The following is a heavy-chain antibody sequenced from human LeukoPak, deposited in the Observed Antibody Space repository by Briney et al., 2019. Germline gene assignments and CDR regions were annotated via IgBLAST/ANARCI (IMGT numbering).Heavy chain of an antibody. CDR2: IYYSGYT. V-gene: IGHV4-39*07. CDR3: ARGGYYYDSSGYYN. D-gene: IGHD3-22*01. CDR1: GDSITSSSYY. J-gene: IGHJ4*02. Sequence: ASETLSLTCTVSGDSITSSSYYWGWIRQPPGKGLEWIGNIYYSGYTYSNPSLKSRVTISVDTSKNQFSLKLSSVTAADTAVYYCARGGYYYDSSGYYNWGQGTLVTVSS.